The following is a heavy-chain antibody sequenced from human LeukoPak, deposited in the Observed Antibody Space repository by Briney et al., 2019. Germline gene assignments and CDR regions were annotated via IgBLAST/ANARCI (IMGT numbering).Heavy chain of an antibody. J-gene: IGHJ3*02. CDR2: IIPILGIA. CDR1: GGTFSSYA. Sequence: SVKVSCRASGGTFSSYAISWVRQAPGQGLEWMGRIIPILGIANYAQKFQGRVTITADKSTSTAYMELSSLRSEDTAVYYCARALYISSSWTTFDIWGQGTMVTVSS. CDR3: ARALYISSSWTTFDI. V-gene: IGHV1-69*04. D-gene: IGHD6-13*01.